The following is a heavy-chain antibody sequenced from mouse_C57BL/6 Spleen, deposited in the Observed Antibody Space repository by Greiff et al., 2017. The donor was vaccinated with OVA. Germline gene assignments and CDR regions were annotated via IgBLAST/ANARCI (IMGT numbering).Heavy chain of an antibody. Sequence: QVQLQQPGAELVKPGASVKMSCKASGYTFTSYWITWVKQRPGQGLEWIGMIHPNSGSTNYNEKFKSKATLTVDKSSSTAYMQLSSLTSEDSAVYYCGYDYGGDGFDYWGQGTTLTVSS. D-gene: IGHD2-4*01. CDR3: GYDYGGDGFDY. CDR2: IHPNSGST. J-gene: IGHJ2*01. CDR1: GYTFTSYW. V-gene: IGHV1-64*01.